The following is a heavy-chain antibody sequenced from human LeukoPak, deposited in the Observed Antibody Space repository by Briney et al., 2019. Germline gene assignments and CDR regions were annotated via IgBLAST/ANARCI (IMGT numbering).Heavy chain of an antibody. Sequence: GGSLRLSCAASGFTFAYYWMAWVRQAPGRGLEWVASIKEDGTRKYHVDSVKGRFTISKDDAKNALFLQMDSLRVEDTAIYYCVRAGWELDYWGQGTLVTVSS. D-gene: IGHD1-26*01. CDR1: GFTFAYYW. J-gene: IGHJ4*02. CDR2: IKEDGTRK. CDR3: VRAGWELDY. V-gene: IGHV3-7*01.